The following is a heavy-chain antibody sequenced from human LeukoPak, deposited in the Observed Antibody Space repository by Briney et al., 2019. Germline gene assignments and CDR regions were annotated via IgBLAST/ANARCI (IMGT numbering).Heavy chain of an antibody. CDR1: GYTFTSYG. V-gene: IGHV1-18*01. J-gene: IGHJ4*02. Sequence: ASVKVSCKASGYTFTSYGINWVRQAPGQGLEWMGWISGYNGNTNYAQKVQGRVTMTTDTSTSTVYMELSSLRSEDTAVYYCARGNAHFDYWGQGTLVTVSS. CDR2: ISGYNGNT. CDR3: ARGNAHFDY.